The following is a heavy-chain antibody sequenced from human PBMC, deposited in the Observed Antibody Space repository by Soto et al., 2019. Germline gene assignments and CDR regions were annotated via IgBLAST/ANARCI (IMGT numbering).Heavy chain of an antibody. V-gene: IGHV1-69*02. CDR1: GGTFDSYS. Sequence: QVQLVQSGAEVKKPGSSLRVSCRASGGTFDSYSISWVRQAPGQGLEWLGKVAPIFDFSRYAPKFQGRVTITADKSTIIAYMDLSGLTSQDPAVYYCATGALWGRQQLVRDAFDFWGQGTKVTVSS. CDR3: ATGALWGRQQLVRDAFDF. CDR2: VAPIFDFS. D-gene: IGHD6-13*01. J-gene: IGHJ3*01.